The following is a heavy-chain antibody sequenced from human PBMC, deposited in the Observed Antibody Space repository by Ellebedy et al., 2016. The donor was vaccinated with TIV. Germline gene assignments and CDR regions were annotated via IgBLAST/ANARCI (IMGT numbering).Heavy chain of an antibody. CDR3: ARDQGFGGVIVIWSAFDI. Sequence: GGSLRLSXAASGFTFSGYWMSWVRQAPGKGLEWVANIKQDGSEKYYVDSVKGRFTISRDNAKNSLYLQMNSLRAEDTAVYYCARDQGFGGVIVIWSAFDIWGQGTMVTVSS. CDR2: IKQDGSEK. V-gene: IGHV3-7*01. D-gene: IGHD3-16*02. J-gene: IGHJ3*02. CDR1: GFTFSGYW.